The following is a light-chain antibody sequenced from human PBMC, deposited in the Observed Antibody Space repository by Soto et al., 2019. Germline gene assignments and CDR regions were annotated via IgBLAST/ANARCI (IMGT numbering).Light chain of an antibody. Sequence: DIVMTQSPDSLAVSLGERATINCKSSQRVLYSSNNKNYLAWYQQKPGQPPKLLIYWASTRESGVPDRFSGSGSGTDFTLTISSLQAEDVAVYYCQQYYSTPPTFGQGNKLEIK. J-gene: IGKJ2*01. CDR1: QRVLYSSNNKNY. CDR2: WAS. CDR3: QQYYSTPPT. V-gene: IGKV4-1*01.